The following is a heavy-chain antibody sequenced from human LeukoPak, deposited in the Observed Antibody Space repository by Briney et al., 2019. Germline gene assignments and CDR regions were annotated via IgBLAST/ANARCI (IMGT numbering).Heavy chain of an antibody. D-gene: IGHD4-17*01. CDR2: IKQDGSEK. CDR3: AREALRAFDI. CDR1: GFTFSSYW. Sequence: PGGSLRLSCATSGFTFSSYWMSWVRQAPGKGLEWVANIKQDGSEKYFVDSVKGRFTISRDNAKNSLYLQVNSLRAEDTAVYYCAREALRAFDIWGQGTMVTVSS. J-gene: IGHJ3*02. V-gene: IGHV3-7*01.